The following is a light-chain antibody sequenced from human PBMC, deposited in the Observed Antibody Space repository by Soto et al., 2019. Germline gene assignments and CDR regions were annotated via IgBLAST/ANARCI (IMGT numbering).Light chain of an antibody. CDR3: SSYTSSSTRV. V-gene: IGLV2-14*01. J-gene: IGLJ2*01. CDR1: SSDVGGYNY. Sequence: QSALTQPASVSGSPGQSITISCTGTSSDVGGYNYDSWYQQHPGKAPKLMIYDVSNRPSGVSNRFSGSKSGNTASLTISGRQAEDEADYYCSSYTSSSTRVFGGGTKLTVL. CDR2: DVS.